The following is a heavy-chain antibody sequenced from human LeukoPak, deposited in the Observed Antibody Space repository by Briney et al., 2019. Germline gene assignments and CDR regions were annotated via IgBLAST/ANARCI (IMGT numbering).Heavy chain of an antibody. CDR2: IIPIFGTA. J-gene: IGHJ6*03. CDR1: GGTFSSYA. D-gene: IGHD2-2*01. Sequence: ASVKVSCKASGGTFSSYAISWVRQAPGQGLEWMGGIIPIFGTASYAQKFQGRVTITADESTSTAYMELSSLRSEDTAVYYCASSTTDNCSSTSCYRPLLYYYYYMDVWGKGTTVTVSS. V-gene: IGHV1-69*13. CDR3: ASSTTDNCSSTSCYRPLLYYYYYMDV.